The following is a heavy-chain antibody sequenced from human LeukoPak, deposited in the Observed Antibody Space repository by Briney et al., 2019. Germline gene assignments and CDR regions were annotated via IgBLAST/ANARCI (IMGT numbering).Heavy chain of an antibody. Sequence: SETLSLTCTVSGGSISSYYWSWIRQPPGKGLEWIGYIYYSGSTNYNPSLKSRVTISVDTSKNQFFLKLSSVTAADTAVYYCARHEGYFDYWGQGTLVTVSS. J-gene: IGHJ4*02. CDR1: GGSISSYY. CDR3: ARHEGYFDY. V-gene: IGHV4-59*08. CDR2: IYYSGST.